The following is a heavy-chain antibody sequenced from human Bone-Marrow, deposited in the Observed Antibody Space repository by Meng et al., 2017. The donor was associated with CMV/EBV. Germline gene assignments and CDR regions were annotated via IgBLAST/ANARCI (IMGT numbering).Heavy chain of an antibody. Sequence: SETLSLTCAVYGGSFSGYYWSWIRQPPGKGLEWIGEINHSGSTNYNPSLKSRVTISVDTSKNQFSLKLSSVTAADTAVYYCARRHYDFWSGYNGFDPWGQGTLVTVPS. J-gene: IGHJ5*02. CDR2: INHSGST. D-gene: IGHD3-3*01. V-gene: IGHV4-34*01. CDR1: GGSFSGYY. CDR3: ARRHYDFWSGYNGFDP.